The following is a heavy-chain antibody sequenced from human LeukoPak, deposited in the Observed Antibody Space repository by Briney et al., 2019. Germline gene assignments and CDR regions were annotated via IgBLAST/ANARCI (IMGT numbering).Heavy chain of an antibody. J-gene: IGHJ4*02. CDR3: ARGSPYYDILTGYEAGGNHY. CDR1: GGALSGYY. D-gene: IGHD3-9*01. V-gene: IGHV4-34*01. CDR2: SNHNGSA. Sequence: PSETLSLTCAVYGGALSGYYWSWIRQPPRRGLERVGESNHNGSANYNPSLKSRVTISVDTAKNQFSLKLSSVTAADTAVYYCARGSPYYDILTGYEAGGNHYWGQGTLVTGSS.